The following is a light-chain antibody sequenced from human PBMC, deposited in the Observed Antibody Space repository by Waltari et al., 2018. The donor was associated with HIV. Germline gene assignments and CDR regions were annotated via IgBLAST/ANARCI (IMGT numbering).Light chain of an antibody. CDR2: EVR. CDR3: SSYAGSYTYV. Sequence: QSALTQPPSASGSPGQSVTISCTATGSDVGSQNSVTWYQHHPGKAPKLIIYEVRKRPAGGPDRFSGSKSGNTASLTVSGLQAEDEADYYCSSYAGSYTYVFGTGTRLTVL. J-gene: IGLJ1*01. CDR1: GSDVGSQNS. V-gene: IGLV2-8*01.